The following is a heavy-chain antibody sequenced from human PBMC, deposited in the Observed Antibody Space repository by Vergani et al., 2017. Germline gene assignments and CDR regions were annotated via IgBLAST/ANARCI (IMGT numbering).Heavy chain of an antibody. CDR1: GGSFSGYY. CDR3: ARGYGSGSYYVYYYGMDV. V-gene: IGHV4-34*01. D-gene: IGHD3-10*01. Sequence: QVQLQQWGAGLLKPSETLSLTCAVYGGSFSGYYWSWIRQPPVKGLEWIGEINHSGSTNYNPSLKSRVTISVDTSKNQFSLKLSSVTAADTAVYYCARGYGSGSYYVYYYGMDVWGEGTTVTVSS. J-gene: IGHJ6*04. CDR2: INHSGST.